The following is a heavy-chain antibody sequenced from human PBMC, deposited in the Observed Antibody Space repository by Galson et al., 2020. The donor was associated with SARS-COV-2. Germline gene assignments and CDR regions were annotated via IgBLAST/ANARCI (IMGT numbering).Heavy chain of an antibody. CDR2: ISYDGSNK. CDR1: GFTFSSYA. CDR3: AREAYCGGDCYSVFDY. J-gene: IGHJ4*02. Sequence: GESLKISCAASGFTFSSYAMHWVRQAPGKGLEWVAVISYDGSNKYYADSVKGRFTISRDNSKNTLYLQMNSLRAEDTAVYYCAREAYCGGDCYSVFDYWGQGTLVNVSS. V-gene: IGHV3-30*04. D-gene: IGHD2-21*02.